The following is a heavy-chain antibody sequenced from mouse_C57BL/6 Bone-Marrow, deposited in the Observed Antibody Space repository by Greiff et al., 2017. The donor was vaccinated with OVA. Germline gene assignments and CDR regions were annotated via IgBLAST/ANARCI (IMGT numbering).Heavy chain of an antibody. D-gene: IGHD4-1*01. J-gene: IGHJ4*01. CDR1: GYTFTSYW. CDR3: ATSWVGAMDY. Sequence: QVQLKQPGAELVKPGASVKLSCKASGYTFTSYWMHWVKQRPGQGLEWIGMIHPNSGSTNYNETFKSQATLTVDKSSSTAYMQLSSLTSEDSAVYYCATSWVGAMDYWGQGTSVTVSS. V-gene: IGHV1-64*01. CDR2: IHPNSGST.